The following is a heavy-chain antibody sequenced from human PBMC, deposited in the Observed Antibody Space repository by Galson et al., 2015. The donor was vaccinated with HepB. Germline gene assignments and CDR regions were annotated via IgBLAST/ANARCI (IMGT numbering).Heavy chain of an antibody. D-gene: IGHD3-16*02. CDR1: GYTFTGFY. V-gene: IGHV1-2*02. J-gene: IGHJ4*02. CDR2: LNPNSGGT. Sequence: SVKVSCKASGYTFTGFYFHWVRQAPGQGLEWMGWLNPNSGGTNYAQKFEGGVTMTRDTSIGTAHMELSSLRSDDTAFYYCARARYNLGWHPPDYWGQGTLVTVSS. CDR3: ARARYNLGWHPPDY.